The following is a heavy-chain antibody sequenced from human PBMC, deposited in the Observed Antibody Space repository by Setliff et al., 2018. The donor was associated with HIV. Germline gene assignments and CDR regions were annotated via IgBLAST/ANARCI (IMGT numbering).Heavy chain of an antibody. Sequence: ETLSLTCTVSGGSISTYYWSWVRQAPGEGLEWVSSISGNSDHIYYADSVKGRFTISRDNAKNSLYLQMNSLRAEDTALYYCARGYSTNWLAAFDIWGQGTMVTVSS. CDR3: ARGYSTNWLAAFDI. V-gene: IGHV3-21*01. CDR1: GGSISTYY. J-gene: IGHJ3*02. CDR2: ISGNSDHI. D-gene: IGHD6-13*01.